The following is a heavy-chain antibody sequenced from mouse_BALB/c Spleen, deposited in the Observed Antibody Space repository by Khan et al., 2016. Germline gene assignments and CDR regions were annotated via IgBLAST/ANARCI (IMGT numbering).Heavy chain of an antibody. Sequence: QVQLQQSGPGLVQPSQSLSITCTVSGFSLTSYGVHWVRQSPGKGLEWLGVIWSGGNTDYNAAFISRLSISKDNSKSQVFFKMNSLQADDTAIYYCARRGGYSGNYGFAYWGQGTLVTVSA. V-gene: IGHV2-4-1*01. J-gene: IGHJ3*01. CDR3: ARRGGYSGNYGFAY. D-gene: IGHD2-1*01. CDR1: GFSLTSYG. CDR2: IWSGGNT.